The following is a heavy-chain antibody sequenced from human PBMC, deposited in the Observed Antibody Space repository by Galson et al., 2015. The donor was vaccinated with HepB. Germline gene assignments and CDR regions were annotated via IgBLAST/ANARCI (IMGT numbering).Heavy chain of an antibody. D-gene: IGHD3-3*01. Sequence: SVKVSCKASGYTFTDYVVNWVRQAPGQGLEWMGWMNTNTGKPTYAPGFAGRFVFSLDASVTTAYLQISSLETDDTAVYYCARSPLRFLDWLPYYDYYYMDVRGVDGTFIVSS. V-gene: IGHV7-4-1*02. J-gene: IGHJ6*03. CDR1: GYTFTDYV. CDR2: MNTNTGKP. CDR3: ARSPLRFLDWLPYYDYYYMDV.